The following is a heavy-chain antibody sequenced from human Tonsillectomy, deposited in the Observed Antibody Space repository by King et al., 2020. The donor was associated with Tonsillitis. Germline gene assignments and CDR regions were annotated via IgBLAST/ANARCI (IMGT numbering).Heavy chain of an antibody. CDR3: ARGCLGYYGSGSYLQPCDY. J-gene: IGHJ4*02. V-gene: IGHV5-10-1*03. D-gene: IGHD3-10*01. CDR2: IDPSDSYT. CDR1: GYSFTNYW. Sequence: VQLVESGAEVKKPGESLRISCKGSGYSFTNYWISWVRQVPGKGLEWMGKIDPSDSYTIYSPSFQGHVTISADKSISTAYLQWSSLKASDTAMYYCARGCLGYYGSGSYLQPCDYWGQGTLVTVSS.